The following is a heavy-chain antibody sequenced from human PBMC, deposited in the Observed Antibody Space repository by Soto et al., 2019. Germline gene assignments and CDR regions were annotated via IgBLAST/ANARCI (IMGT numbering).Heavy chain of an antibody. CDR1: GYTFTSYD. Sequence: ASVKVSCKASGYTFTSYDINWVRQATGQGLEWMGWMNPNSGNTGYAQKFQGRVTMTRNTSISTAYMELSSLRSEDTAVYYCARLQVVTIFGVVITHLHTGMDVWGQGTTVTVSS. D-gene: IGHD3-3*01. V-gene: IGHV1-8*01. J-gene: IGHJ6*02. CDR3: ARLQVVTIFGVVITHLHTGMDV. CDR2: MNPNSGNT.